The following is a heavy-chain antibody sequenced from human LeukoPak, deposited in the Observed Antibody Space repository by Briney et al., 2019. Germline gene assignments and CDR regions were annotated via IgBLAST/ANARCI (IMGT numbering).Heavy chain of an antibody. CDR2: ISAYNGNT. Sequence: ASVKVSCKASGYTFTSYGISWVRQAPGQGLEWMGWISAYNGNTNYAQKLQGRVTMTTDTSTSTAYMELRSLRSDDTAVYYCARGLWFGEFISNGMDVWGKGTTVTVSS. V-gene: IGHV1-18*04. J-gene: IGHJ6*04. CDR3: ARGLWFGEFISNGMDV. CDR1: GYTFTSYG. D-gene: IGHD3-10*01.